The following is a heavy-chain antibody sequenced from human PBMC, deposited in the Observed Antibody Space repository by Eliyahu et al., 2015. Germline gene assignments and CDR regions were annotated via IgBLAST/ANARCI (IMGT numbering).Heavy chain of an antibody. CDR3: ARGDYYYGMDV. CDR2: TYYRSKWYN. Sequence: QVQLQQSGPGLVKPSQTLSLTCSISGDSVSTHTPSRGLEWLGRTYYRSKWYNDYAVSVKSRINISPDTSKNQFSLRLDSVTPEDTAVYYCARGDYYYGMDVWGQGTTVTVSS. J-gene: IGHJ6*02. CDR1: GDSVSTHT. V-gene: IGHV6-1*01.